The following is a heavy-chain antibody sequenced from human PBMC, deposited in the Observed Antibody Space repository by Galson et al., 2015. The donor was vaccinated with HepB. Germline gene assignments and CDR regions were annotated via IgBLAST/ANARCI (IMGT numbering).Heavy chain of an antibody. Sequence: SVTVSCKASGGTFSSYAISWVLQAPGQGLEWMGGIIPIFGTANYAQKFQGRVTITADESTSTAYMELSSLRSEDTAVYYCARSVLGLVAPTGDWFDPWGQGSLVPVSS. CDR2: IIPIFGTA. D-gene: IGHD5-24*01. CDR3: ARSVLGLVAPTGDWFDP. J-gene: IGHJ5*02. CDR1: GGTFSSYA. V-gene: IGHV1-69*13.